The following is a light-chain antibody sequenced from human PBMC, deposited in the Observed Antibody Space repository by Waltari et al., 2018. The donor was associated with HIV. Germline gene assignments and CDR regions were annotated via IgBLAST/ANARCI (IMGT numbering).Light chain of an antibody. CDR1: KLGQKF. CDR3: QAWDNTVV. V-gene: IGLV3-1*01. CDR2: QDT. Sequence: SYGLPQPPSVSVSPGQPVTIPCSGDKLGQKFVSWYLQKAGQSPVLVIYQDTQRPSGIPDRFSASNSGGTANLTISGTQAADEGDYFCQAWDNTVVFGGGTKLTVL. J-gene: IGLJ2*01.